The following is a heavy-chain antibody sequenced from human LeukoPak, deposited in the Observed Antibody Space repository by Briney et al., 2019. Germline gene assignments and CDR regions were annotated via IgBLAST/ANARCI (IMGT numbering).Heavy chain of an antibody. CDR1: EGTFSSYA. J-gene: IGHJ4*02. D-gene: IGHD3-22*01. CDR3: ARAIYYDSSGYWHFDY. Sequence: ASVKVSCKASEGTFSSYAISWVRQAPGQGLEWMGGIIPIFGTANYAQKFQGRVTITTDESTSTAYMELSSLRSEDTAVYYCARAIYYDSSGYWHFDYWGQGTLVTVSS. V-gene: IGHV1-69*05. CDR2: IIPIFGTA.